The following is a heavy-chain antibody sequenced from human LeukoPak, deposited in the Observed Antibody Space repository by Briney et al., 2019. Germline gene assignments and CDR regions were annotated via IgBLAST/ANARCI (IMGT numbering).Heavy chain of an antibody. CDR2: IYYSGST. CDR3: ARHLPSSGWYYFDY. CDR1: GGSISSGGYY. Sequence: SETLSLTCTVSGGSISSGGYYWSWIRQHPGKGLEWIGYIYYSGSTYYNPSLKSRVTISVDTSKNQFSLKLSSVTAADTAMYYCARHLPSSGWYYFDYWGQGTLVTVSS. D-gene: IGHD6-19*01. V-gene: IGHV4-31*03. J-gene: IGHJ4*02.